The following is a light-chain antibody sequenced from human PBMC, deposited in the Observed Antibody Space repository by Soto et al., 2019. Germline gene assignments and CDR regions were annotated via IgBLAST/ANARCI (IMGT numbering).Light chain of an antibody. CDR3: QQSYSSAWT. Sequence: DIQMTQSPSSLSASVGDRVTITCRPSQSISTFLNWYQQKPGTAPKLLMHATSILHSGVPSSFSGSGSGTAFTLTINSLQPEDFATYYCQQSYSSAWTFGQGTKVEIK. CDR1: QSISTF. V-gene: IGKV1-39*01. J-gene: IGKJ1*01. CDR2: ATS.